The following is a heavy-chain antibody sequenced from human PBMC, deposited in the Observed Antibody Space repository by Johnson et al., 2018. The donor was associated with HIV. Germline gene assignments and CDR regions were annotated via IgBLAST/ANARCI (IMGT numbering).Heavy chain of an antibody. CDR3: ARGTITLIRGVIGCDI. CDR1: GFTVSNNY. J-gene: IGHJ3*02. D-gene: IGHD3-10*01. Sequence: VQLVESGGGLVQPGGSLRLACAASGFTVSNNYMSWVSQAPGKGLEWVSIIYSGGTTNYADSVKGRFTISRDTSQNTVFLQMNSLRAEDTAVYYCARGTITLIRGVIGCDIWGQGTMVTVSS. CDR2: IYSGGTT. V-gene: IGHV3-66*01.